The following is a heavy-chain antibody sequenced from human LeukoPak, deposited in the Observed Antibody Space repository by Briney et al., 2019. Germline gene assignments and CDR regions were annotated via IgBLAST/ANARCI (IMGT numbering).Heavy chain of an antibody. Sequence: GESLKISCKGSGYSFTSYWIGWVRQMPGKGLEWMGIIYPGDSDTRYSPSFQGQVTISADKSISTAYLQWSSLKASATAMYYCARQGYDILTGYSNWFDPWGQGTLVTVSS. D-gene: IGHD3-9*01. CDR1: GYSFTSYW. CDR2: IYPGDSDT. V-gene: IGHV5-51*01. CDR3: ARQGYDILTGYSNWFDP. J-gene: IGHJ5*02.